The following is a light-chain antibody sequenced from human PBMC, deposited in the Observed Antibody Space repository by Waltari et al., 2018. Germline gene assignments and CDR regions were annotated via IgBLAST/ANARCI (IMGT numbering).Light chain of an antibody. Sequence: QSALTQPASVSGSPGQSITIPCTGSSSDVGGDDSVSWYEDHPGQAPKVIIYDVNKRPSGVSDRFSGSKSGNTASLPISGLQAEDEATFYCSSQSTNNGVIFGGGTKVTVL. J-gene: IGLJ2*01. CDR2: DVN. CDR3: SSQSTNNGVI. CDR1: SSDVGGDDS. V-gene: IGLV2-14*03.